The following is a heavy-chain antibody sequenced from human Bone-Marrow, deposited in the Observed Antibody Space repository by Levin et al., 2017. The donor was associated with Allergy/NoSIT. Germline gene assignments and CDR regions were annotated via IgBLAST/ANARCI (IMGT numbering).Heavy chain of an antibody. CDR3: ARDPDIVVVPAAAQWTAYDDYGMDV. J-gene: IGHJ6*02. CDR1: GFTFSSYG. Sequence: GESLKISCAASGFTFSSYGMHWVRQAPGKGLEWVAVIWYDGSNKYYADSVKGRFTISRDNSKNTLYLQMNSLRAEDTAVYYCARDPDIVVVPAAAQWTAYDDYGMDVWGQGTTVTVSS. CDR2: IWYDGSNK. D-gene: IGHD2-2*01. V-gene: IGHV3-33*01.